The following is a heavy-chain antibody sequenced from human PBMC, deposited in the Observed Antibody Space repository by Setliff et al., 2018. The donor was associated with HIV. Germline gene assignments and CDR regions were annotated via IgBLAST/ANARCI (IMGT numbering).Heavy chain of an antibody. CDR1: GGTFLNSA. CDR2: IVPLVDVK. Sequence: SVKVSCKASGGTFLNSAINWVRQAPGQGLQWVGGIVPLVDVKQSAQPFLGRVTLTVDDSMTTAYMEPTSLTSDDTAVYFCARSPLDYDGSDYYYRYFDLWGVGTLVTSPQ. D-gene: IGHD3-22*01. J-gene: IGHJ4*02. CDR3: ARSPLDYDGSDYYYRYFDL. V-gene: IGHV1-69*10.